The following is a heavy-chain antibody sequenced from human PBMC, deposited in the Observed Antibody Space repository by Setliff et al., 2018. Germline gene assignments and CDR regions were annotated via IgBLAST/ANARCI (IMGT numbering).Heavy chain of an antibody. J-gene: IGHJ4*02. CDR3: VRDSPSSLYNFWSGCSDY. V-gene: IGHV3-48*01. D-gene: IGHD3-3*01. CDR1: GFTFSNYA. CDR2: ISSSSTTI. Sequence: GGSLRLSCAASGFTFSNYAMIWVRQAPGKGLEWVSYISSSSTTIYYADSVRGRFTISRDNSKNTLFLQMNSLRTDDTAVFYCVRDSPSSLYNFWSGCSDYWGQGTLVTVSS.